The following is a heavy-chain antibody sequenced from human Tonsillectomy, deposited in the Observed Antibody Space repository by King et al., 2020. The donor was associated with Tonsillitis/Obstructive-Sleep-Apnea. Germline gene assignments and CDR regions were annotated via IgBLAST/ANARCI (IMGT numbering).Heavy chain of an antibody. CDR1: GGTFSSYA. D-gene: IGHD6-6*01. Sequence: QVQLVESGAEVEKPGSSVKVSCKASGGTFSSYAISWVRQAPGQGLEWMGGIIPILGIANYAQKFQGRVTITADKSTSTAYMELSSLRSEDTAVYYCARDGDLEEGSSSPWFDPWGQGTLVTVSS. CDR3: ARDGDLEEGSSSPWFDP. J-gene: IGHJ5*02. V-gene: IGHV1-69*10. CDR2: IIPILGIA.